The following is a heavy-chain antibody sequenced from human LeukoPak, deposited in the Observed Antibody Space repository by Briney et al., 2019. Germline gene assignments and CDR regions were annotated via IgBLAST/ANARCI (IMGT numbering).Heavy chain of an antibody. D-gene: IGHD6-13*01. Sequence: GGSLRLSCAASGFTFSDYYMSWIRQAPGKGLEWVSYISSSGSTIYYADSVKGRFTISRDNAKNSLYLQMNSLRAEDTAVYYCARAPVPYSNSWYYFDYWGQGTLVTVSS. CDR1: GFTFSDYY. CDR2: ISSSGSTI. J-gene: IGHJ4*02. V-gene: IGHV3-11*04. CDR3: ARAPVPYSNSWYYFDY.